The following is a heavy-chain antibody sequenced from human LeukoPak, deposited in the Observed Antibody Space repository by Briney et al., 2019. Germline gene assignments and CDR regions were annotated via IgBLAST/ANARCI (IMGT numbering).Heavy chain of an antibody. V-gene: IGHV3-33*01. CDR2: IWYDGSND. D-gene: IGHD3-22*01. CDR1: GFTFSGYG. Sequence: GGSLRLSCAASGFTFSGYGMHWVRQAPGKGLEWVAVIWYDGSNDDYADSVKGRFTISRDDSKSTLYLQMNSLRAEDTAIYYCARSIPRYDGSAYYPDYWGQGTLVTVSS. J-gene: IGHJ4*02. CDR3: ARSIPRYDGSAYYPDY.